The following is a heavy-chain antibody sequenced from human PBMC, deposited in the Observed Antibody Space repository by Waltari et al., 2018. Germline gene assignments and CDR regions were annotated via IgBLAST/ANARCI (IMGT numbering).Heavy chain of an antibody. CDR3: ARDQGAAAGRNYYYYGMDV. J-gene: IGHJ6*02. V-gene: IGHV1-69*01. CDR2: IIPIFGTA. D-gene: IGHD6-13*01. CDR1: GGPFSSDA. Sequence: QVQLVQSGAEVKKPGSSVKVSCKASGGPFSSDAISWVRQPHGQGLEWMGGIIPIFGTANYAQKFQGRVTITAEESTSTAYMELSSLRSEDTAVYYCARDQGAAAGRNYYYYGMDVWGQGTTVTVSS.